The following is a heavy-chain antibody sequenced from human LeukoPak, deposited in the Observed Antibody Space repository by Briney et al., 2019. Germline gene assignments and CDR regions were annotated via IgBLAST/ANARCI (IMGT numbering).Heavy chain of an antibody. CDR1: GFTFSSYD. D-gene: IGHD6-13*01. V-gene: IGHV3-13*01. CDR3: ARVQKGGGSSWYDY. J-gene: IGHJ4*02. Sequence: GGSLRLSCAASGFTFSSYDMHWVRQATGKGLEWVSAITTAGDTHYPGSVKGRFTISRENAKNSLYLQMNSLRAGDTAVYYCARVQKGGGSSWYDYWGQGTLVTVSS. CDR2: ITTAGDT.